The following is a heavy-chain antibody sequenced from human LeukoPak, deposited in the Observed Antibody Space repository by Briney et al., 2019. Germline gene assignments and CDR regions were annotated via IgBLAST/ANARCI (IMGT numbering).Heavy chain of an antibody. CDR1: GFTFSSYA. CDR2: ISGSGGST. CDR3: AKDLDSSGYYFDY. D-gene: IGHD3-22*01. V-gene: IGHV3-23*01. Sequence: GGALRLSCAASGFTFSSYAMSWVRQAPGKGLEWVSAISGSGGSTYYADPVKGRFTISRDNSKNTLYLQMSSLRAEDTAVYYCAKDLDSSGYYFDYWGQGTLVTVSS. J-gene: IGHJ4*02.